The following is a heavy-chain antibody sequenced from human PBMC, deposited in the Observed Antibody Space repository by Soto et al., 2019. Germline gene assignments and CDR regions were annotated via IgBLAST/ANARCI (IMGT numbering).Heavy chain of an antibody. D-gene: IGHD3-22*01. CDR3: ARFLYDSRGYYYFDY. V-gene: IGHV4-39*01. Sequence: SETLSLTCTVSGGSISSSSYYWGWIRQPPGKRLEWIGSVYYSGSTYDNPSLKSRITLSVDRSKSQFSLKLTSVTAADTAVYYCARFLYDSRGYYYFDYWGQGTLVTVSS. CDR1: GGSISSSSYY. CDR2: VYYSGST. J-gene: IGHJ4*02.